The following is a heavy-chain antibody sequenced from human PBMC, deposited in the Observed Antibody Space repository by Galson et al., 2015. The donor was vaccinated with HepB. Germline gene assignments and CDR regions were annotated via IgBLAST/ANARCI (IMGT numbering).Heavy chain of an antibody. CDR3: ARSPRRYCDSGVCYEGYFGY. CDR2: VSPMFGTA. D-gene: IGHD2-8*01. J-gene: IGHJ4*02. Sequence: SVKVSCKASGGTFSFYVINWLRQAPGQGLEWMGEVSPMFGTANYAQKFQARFTITADTSTSTVYMDLSSLGSEDTAVYYCARSPRRYCDSGVCYEGYFGYWGQGTLVTVSS. CDR1: GGTFSFYV. V-gene: IGHV1-69*06.